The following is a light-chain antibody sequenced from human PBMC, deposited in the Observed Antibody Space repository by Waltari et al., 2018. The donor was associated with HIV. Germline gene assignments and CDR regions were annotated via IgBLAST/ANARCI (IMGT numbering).Light chain of an antibody. V-gene: IGKV1-39*01. J-gene: IGKJ2*01. CDR1: QSISSY. Sequence: DIQMTQSPSSLSASVGDRVTITCRASQSISSYLNWYQQKPGKAPKLLIHAASSLQSGGPSRFSGSGSGTDFTLTINSLQPEDFATYYCQQSYSAPETFGQGTKLEIK. CDR2: AAS. CDR3: QQSYSAPET.